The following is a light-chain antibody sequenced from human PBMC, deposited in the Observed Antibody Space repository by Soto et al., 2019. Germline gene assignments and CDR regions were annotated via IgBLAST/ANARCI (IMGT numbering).Light chain of an antibody. V-gene: IGLV1-40*01. CDR2: DNN. CDR3: QSYDSSLSGYV. CDR1: SSNIGAGYD. Sequence: QSVLTQPPSVSGAPGQRVTISCTGSSSNIGAGYDVHWYQQYPGTAPKLLIYDNNDRPSGVPDRFSGSRSGTSASLALTGLQAEDEADYYCQSYDSSLSGYVFGAGTKSPS. J-gene: IGLJ1*01.